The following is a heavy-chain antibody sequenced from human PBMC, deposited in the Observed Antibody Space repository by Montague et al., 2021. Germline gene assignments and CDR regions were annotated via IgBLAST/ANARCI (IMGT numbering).Heavy chain of an antibody. CDR3: AKASKKLRNYYCTMDV. CDR2: ITDIGTGT. J-gene: IGHJ6*02. V-gene: IGHV3-23*01. CDR1: GFSFSSYA. Sequence: SLRLSCAASGFSFSSYAVNWVRQAPGEGLEWVSSITDIGTGTYYADSVKGRFTISRDNSKNTLYLQMNSLRNDDTAVYYCAKASKKLRNYYCTMDVWGQGTTVTVSS.